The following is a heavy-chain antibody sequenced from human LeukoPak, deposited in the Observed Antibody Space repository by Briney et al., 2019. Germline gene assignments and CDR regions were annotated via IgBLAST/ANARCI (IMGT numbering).Heavy chain of an antibody. V-gene: IGHV4-31*03. CDR2: IYYSGCT. CDR1: GGSISSGGYY. Sequence: SETLSLTCTVSGGSISSGGYYWSWIRQHPGKGLEWIGYIYYSGCTYDNPSLKSRVTMSVHTSKNQFSLKLSSVTAADTAVYYCARDQSAGTFDYWGQGTLVTVSS. D-gene: IGHD1-1*01. J-gene: IGHJ4*02. CDR3: ARDQSAGTFDY.